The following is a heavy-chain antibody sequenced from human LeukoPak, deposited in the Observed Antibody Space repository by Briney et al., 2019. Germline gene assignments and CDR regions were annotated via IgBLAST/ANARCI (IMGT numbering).Heavy chain of an antibody. CDR1: SGSISSFY. CDR3: ARGLGGASYYTDV. J-gene: IGHJ6*03. V-gene: IGHV4-4*07. Sequence: PSETLSLTCSVSSGSISSFYWTWVRQSAWKGLEWIGRVDTSGSTHYNPSLKGRATMSLDTSKYQFSLRLTSVTVADTAVYYCARGLGGASYYTDVWGKGTTVSVSS. CDR2: VDTSGST. D-gene: IGHD3-16*01.